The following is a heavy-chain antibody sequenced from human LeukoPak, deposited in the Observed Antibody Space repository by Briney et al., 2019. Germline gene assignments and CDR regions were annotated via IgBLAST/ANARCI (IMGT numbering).Heavy chain of an antibody. J-gene: IGHJ6*03. CDR1: GYSISNGYY. V-gene: IGHV4-38-2*01. CDR3: ARQHDSYYYYYIDV. Sequence: SETLSLTCAVSGYSISNGYYWVWIRQPPGRGLEWIGSLYHSDSAYYNTSLRSRVSMSVDTSKNQFSLTLSFVTVADTAVYYCARQHDSYYYYYIDVWGSGTTVTVPS. CDR2: LYHSDSA.